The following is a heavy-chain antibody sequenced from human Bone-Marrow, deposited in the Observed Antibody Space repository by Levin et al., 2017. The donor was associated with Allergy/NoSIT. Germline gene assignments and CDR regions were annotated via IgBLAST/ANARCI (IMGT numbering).Heavy chain of an antibody. CDR1: GITFSNYW. V-gene: IGHV3-7*02. J-gene: IGHJ4*02. D-gene: IGHD1-14*01. CDR3: AIRNLWY. CDR2: MKEDGSET. Sequence: SCAASGITFSNYWVTWVRQTPGRGLEWLANMKEDGSETNYVDSVRGRFTISRDNAKNSLSLQMNTLRAEATAIYYCAIRNLWYWGQGTLVTVSS.